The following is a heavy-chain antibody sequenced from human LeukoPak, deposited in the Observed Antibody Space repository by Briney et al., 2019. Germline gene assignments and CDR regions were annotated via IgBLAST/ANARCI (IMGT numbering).Heavy chain of an antibody. CDR3: ARSARSSSDI. J-gene: IGHJ3*02. V-gene: IGHV3-21*05. CDR1: GFTFSSYS. CDR2: ISSGSSEV. Sequence: GGSLRLSRAASGFTFSSYSMNWVRQAPGKGLEWVSYISSGSSEVYYADSVKGRFTISRDNAKSSLYLQMDSLRAEDTAVYYCARSARSSSDIWGRGTMVAVTS.